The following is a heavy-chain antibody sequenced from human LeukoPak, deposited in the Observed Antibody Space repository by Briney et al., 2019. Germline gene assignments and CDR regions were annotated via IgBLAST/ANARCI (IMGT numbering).Heavy chain of an antibody. V-gene: IGHV1-69*13. D-gene: IGHD3-9*01. CDR2: IIPIFGTA. CDR3: ARSVEYFDWSQLDY. CDR1: GGTFSSYA. Sequence: SVKVSCKASGGTFSSYAISWVRQAPGQGLEWMGGIIPIFGTANYAQKFQGRVTITADESTSTAYMELSSLRSEDTAVYYCARSVEYFDWSQLDYWGQGTLATVSS. J-gene: IGHJ4*02.